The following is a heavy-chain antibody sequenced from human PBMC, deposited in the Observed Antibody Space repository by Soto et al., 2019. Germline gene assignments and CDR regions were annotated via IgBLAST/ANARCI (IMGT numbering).Heavy chain of an antibody. CDR1: GYDFTAYD. V-gene: IGHV1-8*02. Sequence: ASVKVSCKASGYDFTAYDINWVRQASGQGLEWMGWMNPINGATGSARRFQGRVSMTRNTATGTAYLELTSLRSDDSAVYYCGSGPSPRAPAGGTPYYYYMDVWGPGTRVTVSS. CDR3: GSGPSPRAPAGGTPYYYYMDV. J-gene: IGHJ6*03. D-gene: IGHD6-13*01. CDR2: MNPINGAT.